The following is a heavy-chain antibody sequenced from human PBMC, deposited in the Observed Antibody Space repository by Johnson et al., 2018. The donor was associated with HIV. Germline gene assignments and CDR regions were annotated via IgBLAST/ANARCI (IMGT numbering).Heavy chain of an antibody. CDR3: AREWGEGAFDI. J-gene: IGHJ3*02. CDR1: GFTFSGSA. D-gene: IGHD1-26*01. Sequence: VQLVESGGGVVQPGRSLRLSCAASGFTFSGSAMHWVRQASGKGLEWVGRVRSKTNNYATAYAASVKGRFTISRDDSKNTLYLQMNSLRVDDTAVYYCAREWGEGAFDIWGQGTMITVSS. CDR2: VRSKTNNYAT. V-gene: IGHV3-73*01.